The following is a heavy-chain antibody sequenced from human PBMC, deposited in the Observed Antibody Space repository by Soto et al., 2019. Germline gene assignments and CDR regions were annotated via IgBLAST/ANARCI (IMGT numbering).Heavy chain of an antibody. CDR2: IYYSGST. D-gene: IGHD3-10*01. V-gene: IGHV4-39*01. J-gene: IGHJ6*03. Sequence: WIRQPPGKGLEWIGSIYYSGSTYYNPSLKSRVTISVDTSKNQFSLKLSSVTAADTAVYYCARHATMVRGVMDYYMDVWGKGTTVTVSS. CDR3: ARHATMVRGVMDYYMDV.